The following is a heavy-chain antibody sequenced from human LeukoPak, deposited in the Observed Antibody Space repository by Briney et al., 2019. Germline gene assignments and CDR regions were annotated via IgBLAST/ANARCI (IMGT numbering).Heavy chain of an antibody. D-gene: IGHD6-19*01. CDR2: ISYSEAT. V-gene: IGHV4-39*01. Sequence: PSETLSLTCIVSGGSISSTGYYWGWIRQPPGKGLEWIASISYSEATYYNPSLKSRVTMSVDTSNNQISLKVSSVTAADTALYYCARTAVAAVNLDYWGQGTLVTVSS. CDR3: ARTAVAAVNLDY. J-gene: IGHJ4*02. CDR1: GGSISSTGYY.